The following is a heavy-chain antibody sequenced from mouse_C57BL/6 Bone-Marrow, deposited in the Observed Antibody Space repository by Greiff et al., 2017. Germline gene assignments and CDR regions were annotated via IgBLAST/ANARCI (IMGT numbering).Heavy chain of an antibody. Sequence: VQLQQSGPELVKPGASVKISCKASGYTFTDYYMNWVKQSHGKSLEWIGDINPNNGGTSYNQKFKGKATLTVDKSSSTAYMEHRSLTSEDSAVYYCARDQREDYFDYWGQGTTLTVSS. CDR1: GYTFTDYY. CDR2: INPNNGGT. CDR3: ARDQREDYFDY. V-gene: IGHV1-26*01. J-gene: IGHJ2*01.